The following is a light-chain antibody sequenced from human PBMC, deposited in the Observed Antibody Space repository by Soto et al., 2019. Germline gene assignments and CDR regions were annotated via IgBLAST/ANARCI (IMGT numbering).Light chain of an antibody. V-gene: IGLV2-11*01. J-gene: IGLJ2*01. CDR1: SSDVGGYNY. CDR3: CSSAGSNTYVV. CDR2: DVS. Sequence: QSALTQPRSVSGSPGQSVTISCTGTSSDVGGYNYVSWYQQHPGKAPKLMIYDVSKRPPGVPDRFSGSKSGNTASLTISGLQAEDEADYYCCSSAGSNTYVVFGGGTQLTVL.